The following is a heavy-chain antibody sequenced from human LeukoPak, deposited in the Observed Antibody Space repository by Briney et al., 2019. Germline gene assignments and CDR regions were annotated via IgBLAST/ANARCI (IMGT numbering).Heavy chain of an antibody. CDR1: GYTFTGYY. J-gene: IGHJ5*02. Sequence: ASVKVSCKASGYTFTGYYMHWVRQAPGQGLEWMGWINPNSGGTNYAQKFQCRVTMTRDTSISTAYMELSRLRSDDTVVYYCARDARGQVWFGELLYTGFDPWGQGTLVTVPS. CDR3: ARDARGQVWFGELLYTGFDP. V-gene: IGHV1-2*02. CDR2: INPNSGGT. D-gene: IGHD3-10*01.